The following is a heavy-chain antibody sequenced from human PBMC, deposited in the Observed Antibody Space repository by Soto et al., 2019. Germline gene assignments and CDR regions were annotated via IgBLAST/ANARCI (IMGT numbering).Heavy chain of an antibody. CDR1: AYSINSYD. D-gene: IGHD4-17*01. Sequence: ASVKVSCKASAYSINSYDMNWVRQAPGQGLEWMGWMNPKSGNTGFAEKFQGRVKMTWNTSTGTVYLEISSLRPEDTAVYYCARGLVDSGGNCFDSWGQGTQVTVSA. CDR2: MNPKSGNT. V-gene: IGHV1-8*01. CDR3: ARGLVDSGGNCFDS. J-gene: IGHJ4*02.